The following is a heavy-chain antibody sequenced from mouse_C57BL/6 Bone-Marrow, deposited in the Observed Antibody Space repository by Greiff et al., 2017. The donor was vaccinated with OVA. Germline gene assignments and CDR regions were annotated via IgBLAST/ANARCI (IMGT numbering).Heavy chain of an antibody. CDR1: GFTFSDYY. CDR3: ARLGVTTSYYFDY. Sequence: EVKVVESGGGLVQPGGSLKLSCAASGFTFSDYYMYWVRQTPEKRLEWVAYISNGGGSTYYPDTVKGRFTISRDNAKNTLYLQMSRLKSEDTAMYYCARLGVTTSYYFDYWGQGTTLTVSS. CDR2: ISNGGGST. V-gene: IGHV5-12*01. D-gene: IGHD2-5*01. J-gene: IGHJ2*01.